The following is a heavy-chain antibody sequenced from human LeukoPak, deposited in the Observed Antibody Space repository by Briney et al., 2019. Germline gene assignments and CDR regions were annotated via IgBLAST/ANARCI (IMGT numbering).Heavy chain of an antibody. CDR3: ATSDDSSGSD. J-gene: IGHJ4*02. CDR1: GFTFSGYW. D-gene: IGHD3-22*01. V-gene: IGHV3-7*01. CDR2: INLDGSVR. Sequence: GGSLRLSCAASGFTFSGYWMSWVRQAPGKGLEWVANINLDGSVRDYVDSARGRFTISRDNAKNSLYLQMNSLRAEDTALYYCATSDDSSGSDWGQGTLVTVSS.